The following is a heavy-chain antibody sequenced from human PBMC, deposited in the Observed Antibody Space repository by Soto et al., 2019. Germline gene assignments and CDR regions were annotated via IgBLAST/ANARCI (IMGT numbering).Heavy chain of an antibody. V-gene: IGHV4-34*01. J-gene: IGHJ4*02. CDR2: ITHRGFT. CDR1: SGSFSGYY. D-gene: IGHD6-13*01. Sequence: QVQLQQWGAGLLKPSETLSLTCAVYSGSFSGYYWSWIRQSPGKGLEWIGEITHRGFTNYNPSLKIRVTMSADTSKNHFSLNLTSVTAADTAVYYCARFPFSTSSWSNPRYCDAWGQGTLVTVSS. CDR3: ARFPFSTSSWSNPRYCDA.